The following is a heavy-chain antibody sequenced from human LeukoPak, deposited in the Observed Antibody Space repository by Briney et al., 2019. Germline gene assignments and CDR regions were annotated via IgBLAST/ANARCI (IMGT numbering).Heavy chain of an antibody. D-gene: IGHD6-13*01. CDR3: AREYSSSGDAFDI. V-gene: IGHV3-30-3*01. CDR2: ISYDGSNK. Sequence: GGSLRLSCAASGFTFSSYAMHWVRQAPGKGLEWVAVISYDGSNKYYADSVKGRFTISRDNSKNTLYLQMNSLRAEDAAVYYCAREYSSSGDAFDIWGQGTMVTVSS. CDR1: GFTFSSYA. J-gene: IGHJ3*02.